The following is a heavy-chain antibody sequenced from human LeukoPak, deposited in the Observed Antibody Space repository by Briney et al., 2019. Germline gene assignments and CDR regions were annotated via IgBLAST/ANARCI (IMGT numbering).Heavy chain of an antibody. CDR2: INPDGGKM. D-gene: IGHD3-10*01. V-gene: IGHV3-7*01. CDR3: VKGETTEGPSPIDRLDC. Sequence: GGSLRLSCTASGFTFSSYWMNWVRQAPGTGLEWVSPINPDGGKMDYADSVEGRFTISRDNARNSLYLQTNTLTAKDAAPYYCVKGETTEGPSPIDRLDCWGQGTLVTVSS. J-gene: IGHJ4*02. CDR1: GFTFSSYW.